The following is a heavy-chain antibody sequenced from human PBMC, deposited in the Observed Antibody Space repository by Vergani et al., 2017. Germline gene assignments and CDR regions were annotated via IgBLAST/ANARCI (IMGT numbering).Heavy chain of an antibody. J-gene: IGHJ4*02. CDR1: GGSISSYY. Sequence: QVQLQESGPGLVKPSETLSLTCTVSGGSISSYYWSWIRQPPGKGLEWIGYIYYSGSTNYNPSLKSRVTISVDTSKNQFSLKLSSVTAADTAVYYCARGGWFGDGFDYWGRGTLVTVSS. D-gene: IGHD3-10*01. V-gene: IGHV4-59*01. CDR2: IYYSGST. CDR3: ARGGWFGDGFDY.